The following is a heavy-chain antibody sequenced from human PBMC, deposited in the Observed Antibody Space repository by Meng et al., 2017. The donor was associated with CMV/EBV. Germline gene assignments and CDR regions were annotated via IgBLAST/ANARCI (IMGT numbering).Heavy chain of an antibody. J-gene: IGHJ4*02. CDR1: GGTFSSYT. Sequence: SVKVSCKASGGTFSSYTISWVRQAPGQGLEWMGRIIPILGIANYAQKFQGRVTITADKSTSTAYMELSSLRSEDTAVYYCARDTRDWGSSWLTWGQGTLVTVSS. CDR2: IIPILGIA. V-gene: IGHV1-69*04. CDR3: ARDTRDWGSSWLT. D-gene: IGHD6-13*01.